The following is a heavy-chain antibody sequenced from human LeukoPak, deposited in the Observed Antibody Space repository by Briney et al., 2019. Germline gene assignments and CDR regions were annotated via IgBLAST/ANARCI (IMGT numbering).Heavy chain of an antibody. CDR1: GGSFSSYY. CDR2: IYYSGST. Sequence: SETLSLTCAVYGGSFSSYYWSWIRQPPGKGLEWIGYIYYSGSTNYNPSLKSRVTISVDTSKNQFSLKLSSVTAADTAVYYCASQQGELLEEEGFDYWGQGTLVTVSS. J-gene: IGHJ4*02. V-gene: IGHV4-59*01. CDR3: ASQQGELLEEEGFDY. D-gene: IGHD1-26*01.